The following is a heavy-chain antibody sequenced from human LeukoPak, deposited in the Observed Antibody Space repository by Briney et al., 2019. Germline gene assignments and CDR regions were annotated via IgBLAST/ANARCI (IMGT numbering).Heavy chain of an antibody. CDR2: INPSGGST. D-gene: IGHD1-26*01. J-gene: IGHJ4*02. CDR3: ARDRGELNFDY. CDR1: GYTFTSYY. V-gene: IGHV1-46*01. Sequence: ASVKVSCRASGYTFTSYYMHWVRQAPGQGLEWMGIINPSGGSTSYAQKFQGRVTMTRDTSTSTVYMELSSLRSEDTAVYYCARDRGELNFDYWGQGTLVTVSS.